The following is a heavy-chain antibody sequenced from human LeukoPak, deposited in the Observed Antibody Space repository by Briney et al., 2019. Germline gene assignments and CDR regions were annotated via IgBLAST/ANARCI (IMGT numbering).Heavy chain of an antibody. CDR3: AKGGGYEAQYYYYLDV. D-gene: IGHD5-12*01. CDR1: GFTFSNFA. J-gene: IGHJ6*03. V-gene: IGHV3-30*04. Sequence: GRSLRLSCAASGFTFSNFAVHWVRQAPGKGLEWVAVISYDGSNKYYADSVKGRFTISRDNSKNTLYLQMKSLRAEDTAVYYCAKGGGYEAQYYYYLDVWGKGTTVTISS. CDR2: ISYDGSNK.